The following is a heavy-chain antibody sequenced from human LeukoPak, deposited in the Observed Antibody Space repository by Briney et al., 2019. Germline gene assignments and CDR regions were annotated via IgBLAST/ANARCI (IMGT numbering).Heavy chain of an antibody. Sequence: ASVKVSCKASGYTFTSYDINWVRQATGQGLEWMGWMNPNSGNTGYAQKFQGRVTMTRNTSISTAYMELSSLRSVDTAVYYCARFIGSYDYYGMDVWGQGTTVTVSS. J-gene: IGHJ6*02. CDR1: GYTFTSYD. D-gene: IGHD3-16*02. V-gene: IGHV1-8*01. CDR2: MNPNSGNT. CDR3: ARFIGSYDYYGMDV.